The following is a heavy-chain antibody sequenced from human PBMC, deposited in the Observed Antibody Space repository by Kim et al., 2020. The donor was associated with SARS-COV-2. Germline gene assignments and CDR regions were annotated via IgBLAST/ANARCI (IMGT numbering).Heavy chain of an antibody. D-gene: IGHD3-10*01. CDR1: GGSISSSSYY. CDR3: ARQDRYYGSGPPPSYDFDY. V-gene: IGHV4-39*01. J-gene: IGHJ4*02. Sequence: SETLSLTCTVSGGSISSSSYYWGWIRQPPGKGLEWIGSIYYSGSTYYNPSLKSRVTISVDTSKNQFSLKLSSVTAADTAVYYCARQDRYYGSGPPPSYDFDYWGQGTLVTVSS. CDR2: IYYSGST.